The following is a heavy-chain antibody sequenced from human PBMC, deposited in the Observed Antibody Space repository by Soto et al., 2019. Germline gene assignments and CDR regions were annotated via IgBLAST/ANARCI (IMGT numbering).Heavy chain of an antibody. J-gene: IGHJ2*01. D-gene: IGHD3-3*01. Sequence: GKELEWISEIYHSWSTHHNPALKSRVPISVDKSKNQFSMKLSSVTAADTAVYYCERGFFFFFQAEDGIRDL. CDR2: IYHSWST. CDR3: ERGFFFFFQAEDGIRDL. V-gene: IGHV4-4*02.